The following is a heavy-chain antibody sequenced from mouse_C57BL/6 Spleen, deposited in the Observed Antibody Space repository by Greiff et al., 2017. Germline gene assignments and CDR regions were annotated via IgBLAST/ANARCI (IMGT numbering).Heavy chain of an antibody. CDR1: GYTFTDYY. J-gene: IGHJ4*01. D-gene: IGHD2-4*01. CDR2: INPNNGGT. V-gene: IGHV1-26*01. CDR3: ARGYDYDGYYAMDY. Sequence: VQLQQSGPELVKPGASVKISCKASGYTFTDYYMNWVKQSHGKSLEWIGDINPNNGGTSYKQKFKGKATLTVDKSSSTAYMELRSLTSEDSAVYYCARGYDYDGYYAMDYWGQGTSVTVSS.